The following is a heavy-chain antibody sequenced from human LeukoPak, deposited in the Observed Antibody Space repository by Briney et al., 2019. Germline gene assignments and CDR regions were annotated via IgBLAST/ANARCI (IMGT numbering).Heavy chain of an antibody. V-gene: IGHV4-59*01. CDR2: IYYSGST. CDR3: ASCQGYSNYDYYYYYMDV. J-gene: IGHJ6*03. CDR1: GGSISSYY. Sequence: SETLSLTCTVSGGSISSYYWSWIRQPPGKGLEWIGYIYYSGSTNYNPSLKSRVTISVDTSKNQFSLKLSSVTAADTAVYYCASCQGYSNYDYYYYYMDVWGKETTVTVSS. D-gene: IGHD4-11*01.